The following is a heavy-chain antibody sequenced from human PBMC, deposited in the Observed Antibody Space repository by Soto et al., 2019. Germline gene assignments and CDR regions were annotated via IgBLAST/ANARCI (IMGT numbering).Heavy chain of an antibody. CDR1: GFTFSSYA. D-gene: IGHD5-18*01. V-gene: IGHV3-23*01. CDR2: ISGSGGST. CDR3: AKDDLGYSDGYDY. Sequence: VLLLESGGGLVQPGGSLRLSCAASGFTFSSYAMSWVRQAPGKGLEWVSAISGSGGSTYYADSVKGRFTISRDNSKNTLYLQMNSLRAEDTAVYYCAKDDLGYSDGYDYWGQGTLVTVSS. J-gene: IGHJ4*02.